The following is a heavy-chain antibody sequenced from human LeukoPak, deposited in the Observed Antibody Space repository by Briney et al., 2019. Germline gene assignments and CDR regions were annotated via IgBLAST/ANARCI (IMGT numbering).Heavy chain of an antibody. CDR1: GYIFTSYW. J-gene: IGHJ6*03. D-gene: IGHD3-3*01. CDR3: ARHHYDFNPPPYYYYYMAV. Sequence: PGELLKISCKGSGYIFTSYWIGWGRQMPGEGLELRLIIYPCDSDTIYSPSFQGQVTISADKSISNAYLQWSSLKASDTAMYYCARHHYDFNPPPYYYYYMAVWGKGTTVTVSS. V-gene: IGHV5-51*01. CDR2: IYPCDSDT.